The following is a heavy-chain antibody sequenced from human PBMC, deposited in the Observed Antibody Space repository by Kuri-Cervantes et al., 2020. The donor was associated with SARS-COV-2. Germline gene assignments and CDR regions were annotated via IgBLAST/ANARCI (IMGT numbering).Heavy chain of an antibody. CDR1: GGSFIGYY. Sequence: SETLSLTCAVHGGSFIGYYWSWIRQPPRKGLDWIGEINHSGSTNYNPSLKSRVTISVDTSKNQFSLKLSSVTAADTAVYYCARGRRIVVVPAASPPTLSPFDIWGQGTMVTVSS. CDR3: ARGRRIVVVPAASPPTLSPFDI. CDR2: INHSGST. V-gene: IGHV4-34*01. D-gene: IGHD2-2*01. J-gene: IGHJ3*02.